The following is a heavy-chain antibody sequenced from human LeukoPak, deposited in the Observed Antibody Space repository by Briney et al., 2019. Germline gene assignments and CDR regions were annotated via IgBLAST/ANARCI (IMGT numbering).Heavy chain of an antibody. CDR2: ISGSGGTP. V-gene: IGHV3-23*01. CDR1: GFTFSGYA. CDR3: AKKGQADDGGKPD. J-gene: IGHJ4*02. Sequence: GGSLRLSCAASGFTFSGYAMSWVRQAPRKGLEWVSGISGSGGTPYFADSVKGRFTISRDNSKNTLYLQMNNLRVDDTAVYYCAKKGQADDGGKPDWGQGTLVTVSS.